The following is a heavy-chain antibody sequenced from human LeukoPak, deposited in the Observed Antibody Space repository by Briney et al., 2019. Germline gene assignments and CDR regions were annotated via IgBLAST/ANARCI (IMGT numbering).Heavy chain of an antibody. Sequence: SETLSLTCTVSGGSISSSSYYWGWIRQPPGKGLGGMGSIYYSGSTYYNPSLKSRVTISVDTSKNQFSLKLSSVTAADTAVYYCARDNYYGSGDAFDIWGQGTMVTVSS. V-gene: IGHV4-39*07. J-gene: IGHJ3*02. CDR2: IYYSGST. CDR1: GGSISSSSYY. CDR3: ARDNYYGSGDAFDI. D-gene: IGHD3-10*01.